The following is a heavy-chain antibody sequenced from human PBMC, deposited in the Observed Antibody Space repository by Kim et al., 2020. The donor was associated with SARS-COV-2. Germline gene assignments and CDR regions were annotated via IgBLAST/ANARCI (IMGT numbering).Heavy chain of an antibody. CDR2: INPSGGNT. V-gene: IGHV1-46*01. Sequence: ASVKVSCKTSGYTFTNCYIHWVRQAPGQGLEWMGIINPSGGNTSYAQKFQGRVTMTRDTSTSTVYVELSSLRSEDTAVYYCARDPVDAPMVLDYWGQGTLVTVSS. CDR1: GYTFTNCY. CDR3: ARDPVDAPMVLDY. D-gene: IGHD5-18*01. J-gene: IGHJ4*02.